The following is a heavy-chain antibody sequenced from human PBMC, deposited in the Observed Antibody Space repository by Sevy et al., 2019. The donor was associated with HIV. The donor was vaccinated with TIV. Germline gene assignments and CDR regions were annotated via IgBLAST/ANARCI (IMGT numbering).Heavy chain of an antibody. CDR1: AFSFNTYA. CDR3: AKPRGSFYFDY. D-gene: IGHD3-16*01. V-gene: IGHV3-23*01. CDR2: ISGSGDST. Sequence: GGSLRLSCAASAFSFNTYAMSWVRRAPGKGLEWVSTISGSGDSTFYSDSVKGRFTISRDNSKNTLYLQMNSPRAEDTAVYYCAKPRGSFYFDYWGQGTLVTVSS. J-gene: IGHJ4*02.